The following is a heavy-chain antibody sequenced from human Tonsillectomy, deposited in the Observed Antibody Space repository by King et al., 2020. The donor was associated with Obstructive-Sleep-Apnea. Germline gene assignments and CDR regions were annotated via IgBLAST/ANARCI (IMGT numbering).Heavy chain of an antibody. D-gene: IGHD3-10*01. Sequence: VQLVESGGGVVQPGRSLRLSCAASGFTFSNYAVHWVRQAPGKGLEWVAGISYDGSHKYYADSVKGRFTISRDNSKNTLYVQMNSLRAEDTAVYYCARENYGQEYFDYWGQGTLVTVSS. J-gene: IGHJ4*02. CDR2: ISYDGSHK. V-gene: IGHV3-30*04. CDR1: GFTFSNYA. CDR3: ARENYGQEYFDY.